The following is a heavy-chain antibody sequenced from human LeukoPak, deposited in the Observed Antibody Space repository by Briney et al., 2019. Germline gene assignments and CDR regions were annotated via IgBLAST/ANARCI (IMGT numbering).Heavy chain of an antibody. CDR2: ISAYNGNT. J-gene: IGHJ4*02. V-gene: IGHV1-18*01. CDR3: ARSITMIVVAPKDFDY. CDR1: GYTFTSYG. D-gene: IGHD3-22*01. Sequence: GASVKVSCKASGYTFTSYGISWVRQAPGQGLEWMGWISAYNGNTNYAQKFQGRVTMTRDTSTSTVYMELRSLRSDDTAVYYCARSITMIVVAPKDFDYWGQGTLVTVSS.